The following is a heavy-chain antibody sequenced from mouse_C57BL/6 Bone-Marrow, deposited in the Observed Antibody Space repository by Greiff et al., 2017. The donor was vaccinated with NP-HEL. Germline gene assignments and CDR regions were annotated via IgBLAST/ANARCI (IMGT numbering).Heavy chain of an antibody. CDR2: IDPSDSYT. Sequence: QVQLQQPGAELVMPGASVKLSCKASGYTFTSYWMHWVKQRPGQGLEWIGEIDPSDSYTNYNQKFKGKSTLTVDKSSSTAYMQLSSLTSEDSAVYYCARSIRYWGQGTTLTVSS. J-gene: IGHJ2*01. V-gene: IGHV1-69*01. CDR1: GYTFTSYW. CDR3: ARSIRY.